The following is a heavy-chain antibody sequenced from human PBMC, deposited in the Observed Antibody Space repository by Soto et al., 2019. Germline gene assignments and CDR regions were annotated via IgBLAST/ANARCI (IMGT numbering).Heavy chain of an antibody. D-gene: IGHD6-13*01. V-gene: IGHV4-31*03. CDR2: IYYSGST. CDR1: GCSISSGGYY. J-gene: IGHJ5*02. CDR3: ARNFRLAAGTSGWFDP. Sequence: SETLSLTCTFSGCSISSGGYYWSWIRQHPGKGLEWIGYIYYSGSTYYNPSLKSRVTISVDTSKNQFSLKLSSVTAADTAVYYCARNFRLAAGTSGWFDPWGQGTLVTVSS.